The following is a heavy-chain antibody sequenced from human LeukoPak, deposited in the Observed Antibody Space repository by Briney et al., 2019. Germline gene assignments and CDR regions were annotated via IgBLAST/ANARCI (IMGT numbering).Heavy chain of an antibody. Sequence: GGSLRLSCAASGFTFSSYSMNWVRQAPGKGLEWVSSISSSSSYIYYADSVKGRFTISGDSSKNTVYLQMHSLRAEDTAIYYCAKGRVGGWNGGDRWGQGTLVTVSS. J-gene: IGHJ5*02. V-gene: IGHV3-21*04. D-gene: IGHD1-1*01. CDR3: AKGRVGGWNGGDR. CDR1: GFTFSSYS. CDR2: ISSSSSYI.